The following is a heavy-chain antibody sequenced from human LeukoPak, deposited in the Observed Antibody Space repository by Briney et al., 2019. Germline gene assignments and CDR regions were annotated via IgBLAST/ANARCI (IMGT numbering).Heavy chain of an antibody. CDR2: ISSSGNT. CDR1: GGSFSGYY. D-gene: IGHD3-3*01. Sequence: PSETLSLTCAVYGGSFSGYYWGWIRQPPGKGLEWIGGISSSGNTYYNPSLKSRITISIDTSKNHFSLKLSSVTAADTAVYYCARLGAGPTYYDFWSGYSSFYFDYWGQGTLVTVSS. J-gene: IGHJ4*02. CDR3: ARLGAGPTYYDFWSGYSSFYFDY. V-gene: IGHV4-34*01.